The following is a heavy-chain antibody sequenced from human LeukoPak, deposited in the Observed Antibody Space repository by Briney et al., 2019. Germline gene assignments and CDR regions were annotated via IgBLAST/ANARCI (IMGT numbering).Heavy chain of an antibody. Sequence: PSETLSLTCAVYGGSFSGYYWSWIRQPPGKGLEWIGENNHSGSTNYNPSLKSRVTISVDTSKNQFSLKLSSVTAADTAVYYCARGLPKYYYDRSRGSERLDYWGQGTLVTVSS. V-gene: IGHV4-34*01. D-gene: IGHD3-22*01. CDR3: ARGLPKYYYDRSRGSERLDY. CDR1: GGSFSGYY. J-gene: IGHJ4*02. CDR2: NNHSGST.